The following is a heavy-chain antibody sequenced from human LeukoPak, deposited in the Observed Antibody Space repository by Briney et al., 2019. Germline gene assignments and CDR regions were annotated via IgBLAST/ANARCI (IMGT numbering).Heavy chain of an antibody. J-gene: IGHJ4*02. CDR1: GFTFSSNS. Sequence: PGGSLRLSCAASGFTFSSNSMNWVRQAPGEGLEWGSSISSSRSHIYYAGSAKRRFTISRDNAKISLYLQRNSLRAEDTAVYYCARGGAIAARNFDYWGQGTLVTVSS. D-gene: IGHD6-6*01. CDR3: ARGGAIAARNFDY. V-gene: IGHV3-21*01. CDR2: ISSSRSHI.